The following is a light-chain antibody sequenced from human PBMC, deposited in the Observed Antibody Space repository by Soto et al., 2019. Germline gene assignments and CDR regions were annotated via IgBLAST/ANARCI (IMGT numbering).Light chain of an antibody. CDR1: QSVSSQ. V-gene: IGKV3-11*01. J-gene: IGKJ2*01. Sequence: EIVLTQSPATLSLSPGERATLSCRASQSVSSQLAWYQQKPGQAPRLLIYDASNTATGIPARFSGSGSVTDFTLTISSLEPEDFGVYYCHQRSNWPRTFGQGTKLEIK. CDR3: HQRSNWPRT. CDR2: DAS.